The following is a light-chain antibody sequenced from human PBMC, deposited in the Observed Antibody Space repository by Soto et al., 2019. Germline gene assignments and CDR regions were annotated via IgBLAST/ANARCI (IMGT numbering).Light chain of an antibody. V-gene: IGKV1-5*01. Sequence: DIQIKKSHSTLSASVGDRVTITCRASQSISSWLAWYQQKPGKAPKLLIYDASSLESGVPSRFSGSGSGTEFTLTISSLQPDDFATYYCQQYNSYSRTFGQGTKV. CDR3: QQYNSYSRT. CDR1: QSISSW. CDR2: DAS. J-gene: IGKJ1*01.